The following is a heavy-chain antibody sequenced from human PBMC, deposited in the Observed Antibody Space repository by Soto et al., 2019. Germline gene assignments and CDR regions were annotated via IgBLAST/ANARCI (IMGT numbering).Heavy chain of an antibody. V-gene: IGHV6-1*01. D-gene: IGHD6-19*01. J-gene: IGHJ4*02. CDR1: GDSVSSNTAA. CDR2: TYYRSNWRH. CDR3: ARGVAGSGFDL. Sequence: SQTLSLTCVISGDSVSSNTAAWNWIRSSPSRGFEWLGRTYYRSNWRHDYAVSVKSRITVNPDTSKNHFSLQLNSVTPDDTAVYYCARGVAGSGFDLWGQGTLVTVSS.